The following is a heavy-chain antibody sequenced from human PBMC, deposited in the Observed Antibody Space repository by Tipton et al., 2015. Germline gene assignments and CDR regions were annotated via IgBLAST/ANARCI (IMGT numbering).Heavy chain of an antibody. Sequence: SLRLSCAASGFTSSSYEMNWVRQAPGKGLEWVANIKPDGSDSYYLDSVKGRFTFSRDNAKNSLYLQMDSLRVEDTAVYYCARSGGYGWDSWGQGTLVTVSS. D-gene: IGHD5-12*01. J-gene: IGHJ4*02. V-gene: IGHV3-7*01. CDR3: ARSGGYGWDS. CDR2: IKPDGSDS. CDR1: GFTSSSYE.